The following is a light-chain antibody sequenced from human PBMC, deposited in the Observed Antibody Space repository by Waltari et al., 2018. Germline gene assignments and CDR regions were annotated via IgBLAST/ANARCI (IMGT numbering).Light chain of an antibody. CDR1: QDIRKN. CDR2: DAP. CDR3: QQYANLPLT. J-gene: IGKJ4*01. Sequence: DIQMTQSPSSLSASVGDRVTITCQASQDIRKNLNWFQQKPGKPPQVLIFDAPNSLAAVPSRFSGSGSGTDFAFTISSLQPEDIGTYFCQQYANLPLTFGGGTRVEIK. V-gene: IGKV1-33*01.